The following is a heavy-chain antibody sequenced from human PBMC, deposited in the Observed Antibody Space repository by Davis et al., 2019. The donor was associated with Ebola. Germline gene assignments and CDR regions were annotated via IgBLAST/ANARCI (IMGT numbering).Heavy chain of an antibody. Sequence: ASVKVSCKASGYTFSGYYIHWVRQAPGQGLEWMGWMNPNSGNTGYAQKFQGRVTMTRNTSISTAYMELSSLRSEDTAVYYCARGKGRYDSSGYCLSWGQGTLVTVSS. V-gene: IGHV1-8*02. J-gene: IGHJ5*02. CDR3: ARGKGRYDSSGYCLS. CDR1: GYTFSGYY. D-gene: IGHD3-22*01. CDR2: MNPNSGNT.